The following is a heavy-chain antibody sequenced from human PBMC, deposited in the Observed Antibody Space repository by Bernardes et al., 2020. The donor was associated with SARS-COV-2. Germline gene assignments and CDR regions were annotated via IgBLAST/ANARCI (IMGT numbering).Heavy chain of an antibody. CDR3: VKGVVGFTSGWAFDN. D-gene: IGHD6-19*01. CDR1: GFIFKSYS. J-gene: IGHJ4*02. V-gene: IGHV3-23*01. Sequence: GVSLRVSCVACGFIFKSYSMSWVRQVPGRGLEWVSGISGSGGKTYYADSVKGRFTISRDTSKETLYVEMNNLRGEDSAVYYCVKGVVGFTSGWAFDNWGQGTLVTVSS. CDR2: ISGSGGKT.